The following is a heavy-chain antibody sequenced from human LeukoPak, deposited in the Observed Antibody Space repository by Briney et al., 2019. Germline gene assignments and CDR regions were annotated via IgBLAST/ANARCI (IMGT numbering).Heavy chain of an antibody. Sequence: GGSLRLSCAASGFSFSSHWMSWVRQAPGKGLEWVSAISGSGGSTYYADSVKGRFTISRDNSKNTLYLQMNSLRAEDTAVYYCAKRRKDGGNSFGYWGQGTLVTVSS. V-gene: IGHV3-23*01. D-gene: IGHD4-23*01. J-gene: IGHJ4*02. CDR2: ISGSGGST. CDR1: GFSFSSHW. CDR3: AKRRKDGGNSFGY.